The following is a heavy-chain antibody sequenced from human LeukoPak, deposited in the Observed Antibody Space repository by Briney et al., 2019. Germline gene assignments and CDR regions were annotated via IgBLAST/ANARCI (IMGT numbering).Heavy chain of an antibody. CDR3: AKIVGFVRGGDHAFDI. CDR1: GFTFSSYG. CDR2: ISYDGSNK. Sequence: GGSLRLSCAASGFTFSSYGMHWVRQAPGKELEWVAVISYDGSNKYYADSVKGRFTISRDNSKNTLYLQMNSLRAEDTAVYYCAKIVGFVRGGDHAFDIWGQGTMVTVSS. D-gene: IGHD3-10*01. V-gene: IGHV3-30*18. J-gene: IGHJ3*02.